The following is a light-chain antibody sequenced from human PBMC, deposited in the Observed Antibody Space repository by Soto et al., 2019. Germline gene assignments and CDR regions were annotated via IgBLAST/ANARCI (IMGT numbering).Light chain of an antibody. CDR1: QSVSSN. CDR3: QHYNSWPPWT. J-gene: IGKJ1*01. Sequence: EIVMTQSPATLSVSPGERATFSCRASQSVSSNLAWYQQKPGQAPRRLIYGASIRATGIPAGLSGSGAGTEFTLPISSLQSEDFAVYYCQHYNSWPPWTFGQGTKVDIK. V-gene: IGKV3-15*01. CDR2: GAS.